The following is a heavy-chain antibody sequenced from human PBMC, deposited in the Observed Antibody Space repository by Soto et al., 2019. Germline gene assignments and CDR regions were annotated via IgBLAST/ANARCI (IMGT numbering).Heavy chain of an antibody. CDR2: IIPIFGTA. CDR1: GGTFSSYA. V-gene: IGHV1-69*13. J-gene: IGHJ3*02. Sequence: SVKVSCKASGGTFSSYAISWVRQAPGQGLEWMGGIIPIFGTANYAQKFQGRVTITADESTSTAYMELSSLRSEDTAVYYCARDSQSPIPTYAFDIWGQGTMVTVSS. CDR3: ARDSQSPIPTYAFDI.